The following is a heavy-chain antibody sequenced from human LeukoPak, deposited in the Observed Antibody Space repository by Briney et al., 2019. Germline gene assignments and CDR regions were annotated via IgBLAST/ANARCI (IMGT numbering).Heavy chain of an antibody. V-gene: IGHV4-59*08. CDR1: GGSISSYY. CDR2: IDYSVST. J-gene: IGHJ5*02. Sequence: SETLSLTCTVSGGSISSYYWSWIRQPPGKGLEWIGYIDYSVSTNYNPSLKSRVTISVYTSKNQFSLKLSSVPAADTAVYYCARRMYYSDSSGYGGYWLDPWGQGTLVSVSS. CDR3: ARRMYYSDSSGYGGYWLDP. D-gene: IGHD3-22*01.